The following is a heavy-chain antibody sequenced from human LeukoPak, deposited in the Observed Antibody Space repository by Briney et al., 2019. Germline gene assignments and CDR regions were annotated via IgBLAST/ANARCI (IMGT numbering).Heavy chain of an antibody. D-gene: IGHD6-19*01. CDR2: IYHSGST. CDR3: ASYSSGWSRVDY. V-gene: IGHV4-34*01. CDR1: GGSFSGYY. J-gene: IGHJ4*02. Sequence: SETLSLTCAVYGGSFSGYYWSWIRQPPGKGLEWIGEIYHSGSTNYNPSLKSRVTISVDKSKNQFSLKLSSVTAADTAVYYCASYSSGWSRVDYWGQGTLVTVSS.